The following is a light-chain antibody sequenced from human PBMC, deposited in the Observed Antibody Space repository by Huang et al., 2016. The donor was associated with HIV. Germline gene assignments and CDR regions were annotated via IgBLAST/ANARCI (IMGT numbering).Light chain of an antibody. V-gene: IGKV3-15*01. CDR1: ETVSEH. CDR3: HQYYTLPRT. J-gene: IGKJ1*01. CDR2: GAS. Sequence: EILLTQSPATLSVSPGARVTLSCRASETVSEHLAWFQQRPGQTPKLLIYGASNRVTGVPPRFSGRGSGTEFGLTITNLQSEDFAIYFCHQYYTLPRTFGQGTKVEI.